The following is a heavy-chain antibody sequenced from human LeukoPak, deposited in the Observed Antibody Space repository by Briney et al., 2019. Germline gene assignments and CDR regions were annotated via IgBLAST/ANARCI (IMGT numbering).Heavy chain of an antibody. CDR2: ISDSGSLT. CDR3: AKDARRTDGWYYFDY. J-gene: IGHJ4*02. D-gene: IGHD6-19*01. CDR1: GFAFSSLA. V-gene: IGHV3-23*01. Sequence: GGSLRLSCAASGFAFSSLAMGWVRQAPGKGLGWVSFISDSGSLTYYADSVKGRFTISRDNSKKTLFLQLNSLRAEDTAIYYCAKDARRTDGWYYFDYWGQGALVTVSS.